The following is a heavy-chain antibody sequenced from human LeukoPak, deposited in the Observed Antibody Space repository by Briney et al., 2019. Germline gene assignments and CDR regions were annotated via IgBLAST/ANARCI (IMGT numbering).Heavy chain of an antibody. CDR2: TYYRSKWFS. Sequence: SQTLSLTCAISGDSVSSNSAAWNWIRQSPSRGLEWLGRTYYRSKWFSDYAVSVKSRITINADTSKNQFSLQLNSVTPEDTAVYYCARKGTVTTPFDYWGQGILVIVSS. D-gene: IGHD4-11*01. CDR3: ARKGTVTTPFDY. J-gene: IGHJ4*02. V-gene: IGHV6-1*01. CDR1: GDSVSSNSAA.